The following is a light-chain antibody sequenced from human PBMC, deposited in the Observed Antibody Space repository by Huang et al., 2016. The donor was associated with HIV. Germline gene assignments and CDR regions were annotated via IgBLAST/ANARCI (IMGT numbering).Light chain of an antibody. CDR2: YAS. Sequence: EIVLTQSPDFQSVTPKEKITITCWASQNIGNSLTWYQQKPDQSPQLLIKYASQTISGVPSRFSGSGSGTDFTLTINTPEAGDAATYYCHQSSSLPYTFGQGTKLEIK. CDR3: HQSSSLPYT. CDR1: QNIGNS. V-gene: IGKV6-21*02. J-gene: IGKJ2*01.